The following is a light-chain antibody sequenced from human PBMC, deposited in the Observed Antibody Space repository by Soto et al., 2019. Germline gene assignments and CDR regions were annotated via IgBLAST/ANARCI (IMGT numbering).Light chain of an antibody. CDR3: QQYGNSVT. CDR2: GAS. V-gene: IGKV3-20*01. Sequence: ETVLTQSPGTLSLSPGERATLSCRASQTVSSDYLAWYQQKPGQAPRVLIYGASIRVTGIPDRFSGSGSGTDFTLTSSRLEPEDSAVYYCQQYGNSVTFGPGTKVEIK. J-gene: IGKJ3*01. CDR1: QTVSSDY.